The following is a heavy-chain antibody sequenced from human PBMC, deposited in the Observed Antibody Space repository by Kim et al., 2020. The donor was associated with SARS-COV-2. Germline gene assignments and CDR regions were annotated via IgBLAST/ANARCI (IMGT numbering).Heavy chain of an antibody. J-gene: IGHJ4*02. D-gene: IGHD5-12*01. CDR3: VRGGRDSGYDWGEIFDY. CDR1: GFTFSSYD. Sequence: GGSLRLSCAASGFTFSSYDMHWVRQATGKGLEWVSAIGTAGDTYYPGSVKGRFTISRENAKNSLYLQMNSLRAGDTAVYYCVRGGRDSGYDWGEIFDYWGQGTLVTVSS. CDR2: IGTAGDT. V-gene: IGHV3-13*01.